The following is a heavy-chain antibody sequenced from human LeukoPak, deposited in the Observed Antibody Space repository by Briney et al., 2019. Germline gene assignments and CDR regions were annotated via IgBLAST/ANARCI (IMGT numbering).Heavy chain of an antibody. CDR2: INSDGSST. CDR3: AREGDYGDYGGAFDI. V-gene: IGHV3-74*01. CDR1: GFTFSSYW. J-gene: IGHJ3*02. Sequence: GGSLRLSCAASGFTFSSYWMHWVRQAPGKGLVWVSRINSDGSSTSYADSVKGRFTISRDNAKNTLYLQMNSLRAEDKAVYYCAREGDYGDYGGAFDIWGQGTMVTVSS. D-gene: IGHD4-17*01.